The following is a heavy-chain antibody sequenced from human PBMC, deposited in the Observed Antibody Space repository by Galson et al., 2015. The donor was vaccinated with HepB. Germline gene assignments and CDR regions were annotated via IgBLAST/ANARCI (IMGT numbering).Heavy chain of an antibody. V-gene: IGHV3-33*01. CDR3: ARGANWGSGHDAFDL. CDR1: GFTFRRSG. D-gene: IGHD7-27*01. CDR2: IWHDGSNQ. Sequence: SLRLSCAASGFTFRRSGMHWVRQTPGKGLECVAVIWHDGSNQFYAKSVKGRFTVSRDNSKNTLYLQMNSLRGDDTAMYFCARGANWGSGHDAFDLWGRGTMVTVSS. J-gene: IGHJ3*01.